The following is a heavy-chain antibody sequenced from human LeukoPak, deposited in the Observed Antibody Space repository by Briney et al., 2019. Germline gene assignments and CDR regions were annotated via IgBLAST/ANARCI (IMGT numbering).Heavy chain of an antibody. CDR3: ATMLKYYYDSSGYGPDY. CDR1: GFTFSSYA. D-gene: IGHD3-22*01. V-gene: IGHV3-23*01. CDR2: ISGSGGST. J-gene: IGHJ4*02. Sequence: QAGGSLRLSCAASGFTFSSYAMSWVRQAPGKGLEWVSAISGSGGSTYYADSVKGRFTISRDNAKNSLYLQMNSLRDEDTAVYYCATMLKYYYDSSGYGPDYWGQGTLVTVSS.